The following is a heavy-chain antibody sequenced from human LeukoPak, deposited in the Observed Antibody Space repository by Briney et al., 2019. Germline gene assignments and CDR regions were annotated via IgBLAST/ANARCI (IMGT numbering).Heavy chain of an antibody. CDR2: ISYDGSNK. CDR1: GFTFSRYA. V-gene: IGHV3-30-3*01. J-gene: IGHJ5*02. D-gene: IGHD2-15*01. Sequence: GRSLRLFCAASGFTFSRYAMHWVRQAPGKRLVRVAVISYDGSNKYYADSVKGRFTISRDNSKTTPYLQMNSLRAEDTAVYYCARDHCSGGTCSTSTWLDPWGQGTLVTVSS. CDR3: ARDHCSGGTCSTSTWLDP.